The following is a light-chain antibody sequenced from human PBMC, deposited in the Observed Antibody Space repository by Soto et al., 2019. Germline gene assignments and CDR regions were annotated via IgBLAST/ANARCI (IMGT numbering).Light chain of an antibody. CDR3: QQYGSSPQT. V-gene: IGKV3-20*01. Sequence: EIVLTQSPGTLSLSPGERATLSCGASQSVSSSYLAWYQQKPGQAPRLLIYGASSRATGIPDRFSGSGSGTDFTLTISRLETEDFEVYYCQQYGSSPQTFGQGTKVEIK. CDR2: GAS. CDR1: QSVSSSY. J-gene: IGKJ1*01.